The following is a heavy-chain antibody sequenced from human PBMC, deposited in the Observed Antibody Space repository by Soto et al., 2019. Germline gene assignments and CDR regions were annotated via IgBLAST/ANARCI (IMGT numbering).Heavy chain of an antibody. CDR2: IYYSGST. Sequence: QVQLQESGPGLVKPSETLSLTCTVSGGSISSYYWSWIRQPPGKGLEWIGYIYYSGSTNYNPSLKSRVTISVDTSKTQFSLTLSSVTAADTAVYYCARDRVTMVRGVINPYYYYGMDVWGQGTTVTVSS. J-gene: IGHJ6*02. V-gene: IGHV4-59*01. CDR3: ARDRVTMVRGVINPYYYYGMDV. D-gene: IGHD3-10*01. CDR1: GGSISSYY.